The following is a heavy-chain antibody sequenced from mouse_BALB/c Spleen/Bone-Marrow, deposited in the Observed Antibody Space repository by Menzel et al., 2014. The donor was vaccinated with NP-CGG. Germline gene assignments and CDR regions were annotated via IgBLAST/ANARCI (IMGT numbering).Heavy chain of an antibody. CDR1: GYTFTDYA. Sequence: VKLVESGPELVRPGVSVKISCKGSGYTFTDYAMHWVKQSHAKSLEWIGVISTYSGNTIYNQKFKGKATMTVDKSSSTAYMELARLTSEDSAIYYCASYGSSYYAMDYWGQGTSVTVSS. V-gene: IGHV1-67*01. CDR3: ASYGSSYYAMDY. CDR2: ISTYSGNT. J-gene: IGHJ4*01. D-gene: IGHD1-1*01.